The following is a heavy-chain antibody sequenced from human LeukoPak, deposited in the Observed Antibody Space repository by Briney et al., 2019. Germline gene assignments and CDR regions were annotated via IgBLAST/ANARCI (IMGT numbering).Heavy chain of an antibody. CDR3: ARKAQEQWLVRSRDNWFDP. J-gene: IGHJ5*02. D-gene: IGHD6-19*01. V-gene: IGHV4-34*01. CDR2: INHSGRT. Sequence: KSSETLSLTCAVYGGSFSGYYWSWIRQPPGKGLEWIGEINHSGRTNYNPSLKSRVTISVDTSKNQFSLKLSSVTAADTAVYYCARKAQEQWLVRSRDNWFDPWGQGTLVTVSS. CDR1: GGSFSGYY.